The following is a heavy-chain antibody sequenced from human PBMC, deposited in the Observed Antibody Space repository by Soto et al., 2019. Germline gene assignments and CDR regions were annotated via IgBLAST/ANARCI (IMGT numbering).Heavy chain of an antibody. CDR2: IYLIGSP. J-gene: IGHJ5*01. D-gene: IGHD6-19*01. CDR3: VRDRALDSSGHWFDS. CDR1: GRPVSSGGYY. V-gene: IGHV4-31*03. Sequence: PSETLSLTCTVSGRPVSSGGYYWTWIRQLPGKGLEWIGYIYLIGSPSYNPSLKSRLSMSLDTSKNQFSLNLTSVTAADTAIYYCVRDRALDSSGHWFDSWGQGTLVTVSS.